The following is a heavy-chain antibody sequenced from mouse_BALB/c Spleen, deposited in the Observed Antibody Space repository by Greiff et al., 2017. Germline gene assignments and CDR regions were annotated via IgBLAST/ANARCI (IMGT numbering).Heavy chain of an antibody. CDR3: TRDRGYFDY. CDR2: ISSGGSYT. V-gene: IGHV5-6-4*01. D-gene: IGHD3-3*01. J-gene: IGHJ2*01. Sequence: EVQLQESGGGLVKPGGSLKLSCAASGFTFSSYTMSWVRQTPEKRLEWVATISSGGSYTYYPDSVKGRFTISRDNAKNTLYLQMSSLKSEDTAMYYCTRDRGYFDYWGQGTTLTVSS. CDR1: GFTFSSYT.